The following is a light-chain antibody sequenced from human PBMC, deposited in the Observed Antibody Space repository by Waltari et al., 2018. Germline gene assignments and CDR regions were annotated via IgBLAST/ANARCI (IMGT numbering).Light chain of an antibody. V-gene: IGLV6-57*03. J-gene: IGLJ3*02. CDR2: EDD. Sequence: NFMLTPPHSVSESPGKTVTISCRSTDNFDSNFLHCYQQRPGSAPTILIYEDDKRPSGVSDRFSGSIDSSSNTASLTISDLKTEDEADYYCQSYDKNNRVFGGGTKLTVL. CDR1: TDNFDSNF. CDR3: QSYDKNNRV.